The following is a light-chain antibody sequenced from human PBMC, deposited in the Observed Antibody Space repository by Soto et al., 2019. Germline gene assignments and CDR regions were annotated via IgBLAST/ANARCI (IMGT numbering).Light chain of an antibody. V-gene: IGKV3-11*01. Sequence: EIVLTQSPATLSLSPGERDTLSCRASQSVSSYLAWYQQKPGQAPRLLIYDASNRATGIPARFSGSGSGTDFTLTISSLEPEDFAVYYCQQRSNWPYFTFGPGTKVDIK. J-gene: IGKJ3*01. CDR3: QQRSNWPYFT. CDR2: DAS. CDR1: QSVSSY.